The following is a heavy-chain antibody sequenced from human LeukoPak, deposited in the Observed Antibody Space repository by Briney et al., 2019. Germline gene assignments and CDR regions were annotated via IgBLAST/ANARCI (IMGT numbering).Heavy chain of an antibody. CDR3: ARDDPRGPYGGDWFDP. D-gene: IGHD3-10*01. J-gene: IGHJ5*02. CDR2: IIPIFGTA. Sequence: GASVKVSCKASGYTFTSYGISWVRQAPGQGLEWMGGIIPIFGTANYAQKFQGRVTITADESTSTAYMELSSLRSEDTAVYYCARDDPRGPYGGDWFDPWGQGTLVTVSS. CDR1: GYTFTSYG. V-gene: IGHV1-69*13.